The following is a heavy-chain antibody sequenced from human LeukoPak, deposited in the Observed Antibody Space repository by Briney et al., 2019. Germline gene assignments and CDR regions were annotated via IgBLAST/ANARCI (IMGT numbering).Heavy chain of an antibody. J-gene: IGHJ4*02. CDR2: ISGSGGST. CDR3: ARKDGRMWYYDY. V-gene: IGHV3-23*01. D-gene: IGHD5-24*01. CDR1: GFTFSSYA. Sequence: GGSLRLSCAASGFTFSSYAMSWVRQAPGKGLEWVSAISGSGGSTYYADSVKGRFTISRDNAENSLYLQMNSLRAEDTAVYYCARKDGRMWYYDYWGQGTLVTVSS.